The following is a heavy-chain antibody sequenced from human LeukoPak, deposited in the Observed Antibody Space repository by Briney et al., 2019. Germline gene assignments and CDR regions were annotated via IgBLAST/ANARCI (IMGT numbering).Heavy chain of an antibody. V-gene: IGHV3-74*01. J-gene: IGHJ4*02. CDR2: INNDGSST. D-gene: IGHD6-19*01. CDR1: GFTFSNHW. CDR3: ARTREQWQVLDY. Sequence: GGFLRLSCAASGFTFSNHWMHWVRQAPGKGLVWVSRINNDGSSTTYADSVKGRFTISRDNARNTLYMQMNSLRAEDTAVYYCARTREQWQVLDYWGQGTLVTVSS.